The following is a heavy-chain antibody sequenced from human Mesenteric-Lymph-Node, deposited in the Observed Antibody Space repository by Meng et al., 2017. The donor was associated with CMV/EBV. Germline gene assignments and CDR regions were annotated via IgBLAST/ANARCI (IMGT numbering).Heavy chain of an antibody. Sequence: SVKVSCKASGGTFSSYTISWVRQAPGQGLEWMGRIIPILGTANYAQKFQGRVTITTDESTSTAYMELSSLRSEDTAVYYCAGYYYDSSGYYRDYYGMDVWGQGTTVTVSS. CDR2: IIPILGTA. CDR1: GGTFSSYT. D-gene: IGHD3-22*01. CDR3: AGYYYDSSGYYRDYYGMDV. J-gene: IGHJ6*02. V-gene: IGHV1-69*16.